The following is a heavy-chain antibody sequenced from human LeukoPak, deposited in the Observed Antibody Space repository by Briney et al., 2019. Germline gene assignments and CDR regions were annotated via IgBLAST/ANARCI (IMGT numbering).Heavy chain of an antibody. D-gene: IGHD6-13*01. CDR1: GYSFTSYW. CDR3: ARLGDPGYSSSWYFDY. Sequence: GESLKISCKGSGYSFTSYWIGWVRQMPGKGLEWMGIICPGDSDTRYSPSFQGQVTISADKSISTAYLQWSSLKASDTAMYYCARLGDPGYSSSWYFDYWGQGTLVTVSS. J-gene: IGHJ4*02. CDR2: ICPGDSDT. V-gene: IGHV5-51*01.